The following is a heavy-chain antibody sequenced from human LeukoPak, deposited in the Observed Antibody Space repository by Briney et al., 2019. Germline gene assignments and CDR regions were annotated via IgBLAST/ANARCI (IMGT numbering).Heavy chain of an antibody. D-gene: IGHD3-22*01. CDR2: ISSSTGTI. V-gene: IGHV3-48*04. CDR3: ARAPSEIGGYYPEYFRH. CDR1: GFTFSSYS. J-gene: IGHJ1*01. Sequence: PGGSLRLSCAASGFTFSSYSINWVRQAPGKGLEWVSYISSSTGTIYYADSVKGRFTISRDNAKNTVSLQMNSLRAEDTGVYYCARAPSEIGGYYPEYFRHWGQGTLVTVSS.